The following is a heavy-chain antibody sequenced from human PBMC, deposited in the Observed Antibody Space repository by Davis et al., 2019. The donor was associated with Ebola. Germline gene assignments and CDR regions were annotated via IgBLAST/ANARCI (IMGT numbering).Heavy chain of an antibody. Sequence: KVSCKGSGYSFTNYWISWVRQMPGKGLEWMGRIDPSDSYTNYSPSFQGQVTISADKSISTAYLQWSSLKASDTAMYYCARRSSLAYFDYWGQGTLVTVSS. J-gene: IGHJ4*02. CDR3: ARRSSLAYFDY. CDR2: IDPSDSYT. V-gene: IGHV5-10-1*04. CDR1: GYSFTNYW.